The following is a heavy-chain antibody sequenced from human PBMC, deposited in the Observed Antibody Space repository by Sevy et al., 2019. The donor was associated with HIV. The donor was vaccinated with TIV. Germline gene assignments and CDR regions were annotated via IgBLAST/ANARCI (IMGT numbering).Heavy chain of an antibody. J-gene: IGHJ3*01. D-gene: IGHD3-10*01. CDR2: ISFDGTDK. Sequence: GGSLRLSCAASGFTFSSYPMHWVRQAPGKGLEWVSFISFDGTDKYYADSVKGRFTITRDNAKNTLFLQMNSLRAEDTAFYYCVRETTMLAGGAFDFWGQGTMVTVSS. CDR1: GFTFSSYP. CDR3: VRETTMLAGGAFDF. V-gene: IGHV3-30-3*01.